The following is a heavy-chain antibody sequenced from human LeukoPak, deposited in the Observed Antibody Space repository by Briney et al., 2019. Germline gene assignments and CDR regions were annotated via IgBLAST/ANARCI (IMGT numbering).Heavy chain of an antibody. CDR3: ARAGYGDSDFDY. CDR1: GGSISTNNW. CDR2: IHHSGST. Sequence: SETLSLTCAVSGGSISTNNWWTWVRQPPGKGLEWIGEIHHSGSTDYNPSLKSRVTISVDTSKNQFSLKLSSVTAADTAVYYCARAGYGDSDFDYWGQGTLVTVSS. V-gene: IGHV4-4*02. J-gene: IGHJ4*02. D-gene: IGHD4-17*01.